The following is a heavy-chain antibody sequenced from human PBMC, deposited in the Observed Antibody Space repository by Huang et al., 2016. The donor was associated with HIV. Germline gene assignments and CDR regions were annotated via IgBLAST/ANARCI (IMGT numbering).Heavy chain of an antibody. V-gene: IGHV3-9*01. CDR1: GFTFDDYA. CDR2: ISWNSGSI. D-gene: IGHD3-9*01. CDR3: AKDTYYDILTAYYSYFDY. Sequence: EVQLVESGGGLVQPGRSLRLSCAASGFTFDDYAIHWVRQAPGKGVEGGSGISWNSGSIGYADSVKGRFTISRDNAKNSLYLQMNSLRAEDTALYYCAKDTYYDILTAYYSYFDYWGQGTLVTVSS. J-gene: IGHJ4*02.